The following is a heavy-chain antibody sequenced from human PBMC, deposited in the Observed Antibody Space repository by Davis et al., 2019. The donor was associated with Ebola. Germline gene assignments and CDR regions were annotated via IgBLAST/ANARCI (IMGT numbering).Heavy chain of an antibody. CDR2: INPNSGGT. CDR1: GYTFTGYY. CDR3: ARADSSGWYIRFDY. D-gene: IGHD6-19*01. J-gene: IGHJ4*02. V-gene: IGHV1-2*06. Sequence: ASVKVSCKASGYTFTGYYMHWVRQAPGQGLEWMGRINPNSGGTNYAQKFQGRVTMTRDTSISTAYMELSSLRSEDTAVYYCARADSSGWYIRFDYWGQGTLVTASS.